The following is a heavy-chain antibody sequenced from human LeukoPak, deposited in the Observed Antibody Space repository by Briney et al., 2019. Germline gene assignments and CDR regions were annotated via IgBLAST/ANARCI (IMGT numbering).Heavy chain of an antibody. CDR3: ARLPYCSSTSCYTPIDY. J-gene: IGHJ4*02. CDR1: GYSFTSYW. Sequence: GESLKISCKGSGYSFTSYWIGWVRQMPGKGLEWMGIIYPGDSDTRYSPSFQGQVTISADKSISTAYLQWSSLKASDTAMYYCARLPYCSSTSCYTPIDYWGQGTLVTVSS. V-gene: IGHV5-51*01. CDR2: IYPGDSDT. D-gene: IGHD2-2*02.